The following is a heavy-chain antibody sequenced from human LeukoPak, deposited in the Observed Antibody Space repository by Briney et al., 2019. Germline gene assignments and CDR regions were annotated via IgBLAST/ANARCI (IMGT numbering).Heavy chain of an antibody. CDR3: ARDQLRYYGSNNYYSDMDF. Sequence: ASVKVSCKASGYTFTSYAIAWVRQAPGQGLEWMGWISAYNGGTNYAQKFRGRVTMTTDTSTDTGYMELRSLRSDDTAVYFCARDQLRYYGSNNYYSDMDFRGQGTTVTVSS. D-gene: IGHD3-10*01. CDR2: ISAYNGGT. V-gene: IGHV1-18*01. CDR1: GYTFTSYA. J-gene: IGHJ6*02.